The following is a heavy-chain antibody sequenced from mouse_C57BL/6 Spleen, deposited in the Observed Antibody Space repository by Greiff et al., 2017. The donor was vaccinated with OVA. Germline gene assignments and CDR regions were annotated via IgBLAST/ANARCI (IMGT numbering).Heavy chain of an antibody. CDR2: IYPRSGNT. Sequence: VQLQQSGAELARPGASVKLSCKASGYTFTSYGISWVKQRTGQGLEWIGEIYPRSGNTYYNEKFKGKDTLTADKSSSTAYMELRSLTSEDSAIYFCARCYSDYENYAMDYWGQGTSVTVSS. D-gene: IGHD2-13*01. J-gene: IGHJ4*01. V-gene: IGHV1-81*01. CDR3: ARCYSDYENYAMDY. CDR1: GYTFTSYG.